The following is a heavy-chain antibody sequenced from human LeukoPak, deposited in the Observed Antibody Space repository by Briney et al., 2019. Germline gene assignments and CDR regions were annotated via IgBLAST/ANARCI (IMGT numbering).Heavy chain of an antibody. D-gene: IGHD2-15*01. Sequence: ASVKVSCKASGYTFTGYYMHWVRQAPGQGLEWMGRINPNSGGTNYAQKFQGRVTMTRDTSISTAYMELSRLRSDDTAVYYCARDRSAAGYYYYMDVWGKRTTVTVSS. CDR2: INPNSGGT. CDR1: GYTFTGYY. V-gene: IGHV1-2*06. CDR3: ARDRSAAGYYYYMDV. J-gene: IGHJ6*03.